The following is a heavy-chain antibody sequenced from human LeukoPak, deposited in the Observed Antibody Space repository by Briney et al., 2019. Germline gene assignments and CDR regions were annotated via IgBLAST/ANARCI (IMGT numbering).Heavy chain of an antibody. CDR1: GGSISSHY. Sequence: SETLSLTCTVSGGSISSHYWSWIRQPPGKGLEWIGYIYYSGSTNYNPSLKSRVTISVDTSKNQFSLKLSSVTAADTAVYYCARLLTPNGYYFDYWGQGTLVTVSS. D-gene: IGHD1-26*01. V-gene: IGHV4-59*11. CDR3: ARLLTPNGYYFDY. J-gene: IGHJ4*02. CDR2: IYYSGST.